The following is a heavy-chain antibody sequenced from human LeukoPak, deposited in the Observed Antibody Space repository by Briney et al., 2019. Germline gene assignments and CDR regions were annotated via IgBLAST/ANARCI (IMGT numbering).Heavy chain of an antibody. CDR2: ISSNGGST. V-gene: IGHV3-64*01. D-gene: IGHD3-10*01. Sequence: QPGGSLRLSCAASGFTFSSYAMHWVRQAPGKGLEYVSAISSNGGSTYYANSVKGRFTISRDNSKNTLYLQMGSLRAEDMAVYYCARDRGDRPDYYYYYMDVWGKGTTVTVSS. J-gene: IGHJ6*03. CDR3: ARDRGDRPDYYYYYMDV. CDR1: GFTFSSYA.